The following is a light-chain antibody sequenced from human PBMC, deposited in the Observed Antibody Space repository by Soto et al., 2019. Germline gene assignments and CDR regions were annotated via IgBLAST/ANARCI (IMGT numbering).Light chain of an antibody. CDR1: SSDVGGYNY. Sequence: QSALTQPPSASGSPVQSVTISCTVNSSDVGGYNYVSWYQQHPGKAPKLMIYEVTKRPSGVPDRFSGSKSGNTASLTVSGLQVEDEADYYCSSFAGSRYVFGTGTKVTVL. V-gene: IGLV2-8*01. CDR3: SSFAGSRYV. CDR2: EVT. J-gene: IGLJ1*01.